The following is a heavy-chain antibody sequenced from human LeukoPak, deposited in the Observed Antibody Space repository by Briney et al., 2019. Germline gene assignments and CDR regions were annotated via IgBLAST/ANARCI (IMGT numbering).Heavy chain of an antibody. Sequence: PGGSLRLSCAASGFTFSSYAMSWVRQAPGKGLEWVPAISGSGGSTYYADSVKGRFTISRDNSKNTLYLQMNSLRAEDTAVYYCASRYYDILTGYYGPLDYWGQGTLVTVSS. CDR3: ASRYYDILTGYYGPLDY. D-gene: IGHD3-9*01. V-gene: IGHV3-23*01. J-gene: IGHJ4*02. CDR2: ISGSGGST. CDR1: GFTFSSYA.